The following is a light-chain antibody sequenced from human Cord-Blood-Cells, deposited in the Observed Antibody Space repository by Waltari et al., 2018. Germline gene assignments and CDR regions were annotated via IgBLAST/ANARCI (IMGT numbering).Light chain of an antibody. CDR2: ASS. CDR1: QSLSSH. J-gene: IGKJ4*01. V-gene: IGKV1-9*01. Sequence: DIQLTKSPSFMSASVGDRVTITCRASQSLSSHLAWYQQKPGKAPKLLIYASSTLQSGVPSRFSGSGSGTEFTLTISSLQPEDFATYYCQQLNSYPLTFGGGTKVEIK. CDR3: QQLNSYPLT.